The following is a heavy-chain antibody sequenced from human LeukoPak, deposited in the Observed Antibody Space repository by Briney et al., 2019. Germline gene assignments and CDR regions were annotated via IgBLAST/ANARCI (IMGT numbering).Heavy chain of an antibody. CDR1: GGSISSGDYY. J-gene: IGHJ4*02. Sequence: PSQTLSLTCTVSGGSISSGDYYWSWIRQPPGKGLEWIGYIYYSGSTYYNPSLKSRVTISVDTSKNQFSLKLSSVTAADTAVYYCARGGLRFLEWFDYCGQGTLVTVSS. V-gene: IGHV4-30-4*08. CDR2: IYYSGST. CDR3: ARGGLRFLEWFDY. D-gene: IGHD3-3*01.